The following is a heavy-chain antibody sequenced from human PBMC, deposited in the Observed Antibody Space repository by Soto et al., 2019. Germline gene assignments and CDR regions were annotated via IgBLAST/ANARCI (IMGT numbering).Heavy chain of an antibody. CDR1: GFTFSSYG. V-gene: IGHV3-33*01. Sequence: QVQLVESGGGVVQPGRSLRLSCAASGFTFSSYGMHWVRQAPGKGLEWVAVIWYDGSNKYYADSVKGRFTISRDNSKNPLYLQMNSLRAEDTAVYYCARDEAAAGTEARYYYYYGMDVWGQGTTVTVSS. CDR2: IWYDGSNK. J-gene: IGHJ6*02. CDR3: ARDEAAAGTEARYYYYYGMDV. D-gene: IGHD6-13*01.